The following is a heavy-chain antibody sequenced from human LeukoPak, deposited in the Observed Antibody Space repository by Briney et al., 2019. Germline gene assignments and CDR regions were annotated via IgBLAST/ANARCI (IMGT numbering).Heavy chain of an antibody. J-gene: IGHJ4*02. CDR2: IYTSGST. CDR1: GGSISSYY. D-gene: IGHD6-13*01. CDR3: ARSAYSSSWYFFDY. V-gene: IGHV4-4*07. Sequence: SETLSLTCTVSGGSISSYYWSWIRQPAGKGLEWIGRIYTSGSTYYNPSLKSRVTISVDTSKNQFSLKLSSVTAADTAVYYCARSAYSSSWYFFDYWGQGTLVTASS.